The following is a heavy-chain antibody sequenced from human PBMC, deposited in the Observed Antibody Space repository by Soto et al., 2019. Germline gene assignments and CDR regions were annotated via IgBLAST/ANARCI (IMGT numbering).Heavy chain of an antibody. CDR1: GFTFSNYA. CDR2: IRGSGGYT. Sequence: EVQLLDSGGGLVQPGGSLRLSCAASGFTFSNYAMSWVRQAPGNWLERVSVIRGSGGYTDYADSVKGRFTISRDNSRNTVYLQMNSLRAEDTAIYYCAKDQGANHDYGDPFDNWGQGTLVTVSS. J-gene: IGHJ4*02. V-gene: IGHV3-23*01. CDR3: AKDQGANHDYGDPFDN. D-gene: IGHD4-17*01.